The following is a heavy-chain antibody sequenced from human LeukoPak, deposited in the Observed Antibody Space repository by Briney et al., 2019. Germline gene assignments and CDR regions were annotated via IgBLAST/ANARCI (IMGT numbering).Heavy chain of an antibody. J-gene: IGHJ4*02. CDR1: GGSISSYY. CDR3: ARVFSGSYAPFDY. D-gene: IGHD1-26*01. CDR2: IYYSGST. Sequence: SETLSLTCTVSGGSISSYYWSWIRQPPGKGLEWIGYIYYSGSTNYNPSLKSRVTISVDTSKNQFSLKLSSVTAADTAVYYCARVFSGSYAPFDYWGQGTLVTVSS. V-gene: IGHV4-59*01.